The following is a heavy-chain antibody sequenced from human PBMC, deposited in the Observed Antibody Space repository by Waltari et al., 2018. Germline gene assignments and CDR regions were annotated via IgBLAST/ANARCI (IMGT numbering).Heavy chain of an antibody. CDR2: INHSGST. D-gene: IGHD3-3*01. CDR3: ARGLRSGYYSDY. V-gene: IGHV4-34*01. J-gene: IGHJ4*02. Sequence: QVQLQQWGAGLLKPSETLSLTCAVYGGSFRGYYWSWIRQPPGKGLEWIGEINHSGSTNYNPSLKSRVTISVDTSKNHFSLKLSSVTAADTAVYYCARGLRSGYYSDYWGQGTLVTVSS. CDR1: GGSFRGYY.